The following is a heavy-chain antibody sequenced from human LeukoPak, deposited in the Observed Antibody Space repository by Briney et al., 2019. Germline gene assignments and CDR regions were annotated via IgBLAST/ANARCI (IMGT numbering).Heavy chain of an antibody. CDR3: ARANVDTAMPLYGGGFDP. V-gene: IGHV4-39*01. D-gene: IGHD5-18*01. Sequence: SETLSLTCTVSGGSIRSSYYYWGWIRQPPGKGLEWIGSIYDSGSTYYNPSLKSRVTISVDTSKNQFSLKLSSVTAADTAVYYCARANVDTAMPLYGGGFDPWGQGTLVTVSS. J-gene: IGHJ5*02. CDR2: IYDSGST. CDR1: GGSIRSSYYY.